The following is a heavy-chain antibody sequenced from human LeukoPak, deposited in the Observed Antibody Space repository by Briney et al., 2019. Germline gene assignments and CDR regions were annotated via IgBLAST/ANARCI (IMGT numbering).Heavy chain of an antibody. V-gene: IGHV1-2*02. Sequence: ASVKVSCKASGYTFTGFYIHWVRQAPGQGLEWLGWISPNSGATVYARNFQGRVTMTMDTSISTAYMDLSSLRSDDTAVYYCARDRSVRLRSYYNYGLDVWGQGTTVTVSS. J-gene: IGHJ6*02. CDR1: GYTFTGFY. CDR3: ARDRSVRLRSYYNYGLDV. D-gene: IGHD5/OR15-5a*01. CDR2: ISPNSGAT.